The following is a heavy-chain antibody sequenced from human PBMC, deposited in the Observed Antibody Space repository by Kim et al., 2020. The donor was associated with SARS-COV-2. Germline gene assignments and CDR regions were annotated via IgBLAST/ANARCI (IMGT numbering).Heavy chain of an antibody. V-gene: IGHV3-64D*06. CDR3: VKDVGLDYYGSGRYLDP. CDR2: ISSNGGST. J-gene: IGHJ5*02. Sequence: GGSLRLSCSASGFTFSSYAMHWVRQAPGKGLEYVSAISSNGGSTYYADSVKGRFTISRDNSKNTLYLQMSSLRAEDTAVYYCVKDVGLDYYGSGRYLDPWGQGTLVTVSS. CDR1: GFTFSSYA. D-gene: IGHD3-10*01.